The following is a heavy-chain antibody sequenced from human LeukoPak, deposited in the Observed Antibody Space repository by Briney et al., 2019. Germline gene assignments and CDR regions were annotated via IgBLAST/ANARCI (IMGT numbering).Heavy chain of an antibody. V-gene: IGHV3-23*01. CDR2: ISGSGGST. J-gene: IGHJ6*02. Sequence: HPGGSLRLSCAASGFTFSSYAMSWVRQAPGKGLEWVSAISGSGGSTYYADSVKGRFTISRDNSKNTLYLQMNSLRAEDTAVYYCAKDQSSYYYYGMDVWGQGTTVTVS. CDR3: AKDQSSYYYYGMDV. CDR1: GFTFSSYA.